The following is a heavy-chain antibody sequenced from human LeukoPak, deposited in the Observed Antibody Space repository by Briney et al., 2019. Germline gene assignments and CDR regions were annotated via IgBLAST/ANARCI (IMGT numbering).Heavy chain of an antibody. CDR3: AKKGYYDGSGYYMYYFDH. Sequence: AGGSLRLSCAASGFTFSIYAMSWVRQAPGKGLEWVSAISGSGGTAYYADSVKGRFTISRDNSKNTLYLQMNSLRAEDTAVYYCAKKGYYDGSGYYMYYFDHWGQGTPVTVSS. J-gene: IGHJ4*02. V-gene: IGHV3-23*01. CDR2: ISGSGGTA. D-gene: IGHD3-22*01. CDR1: GFTFSIYA.